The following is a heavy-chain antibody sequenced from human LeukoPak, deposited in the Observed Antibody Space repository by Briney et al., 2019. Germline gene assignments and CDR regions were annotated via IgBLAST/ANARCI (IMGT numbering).Heavy chain of an antibody. CDR3: ARYYDSSGYWSTPHFDY. J-gene: IGHJ4*02. V-gene: IGHV4-59*01. Sequence: SETLSLTCTVSGGSISSYYWSWIRQPPGKGLEWIGYISYSGSTYYNPSLKSRVTISVDTSKNQFSLKLSSVTAADTAVYYCARYYDSSGYWSTPHFDYWGQGTLVTVSS. D-gene: IGHD3-22*01. CDR1: GGSISSYY. CDR2: ISYSGST.